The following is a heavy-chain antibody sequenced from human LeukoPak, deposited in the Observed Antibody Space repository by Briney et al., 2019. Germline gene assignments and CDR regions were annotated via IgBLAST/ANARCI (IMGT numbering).Heavy chain of an antibody. D-gene: IGHD2-2*01. Sequence: APVKVSCKASGYTFTSYDINWVRQAPGQGLEWMGWMNPNSGNTGSAQKFQGRVTMTRNTSISTAYMELSSLRSEDTAVYYFARGYKVPSALIYYYYYYMDVWGKGTTVTVS. CDR3: ARGYKVPSALIYYYYYYMDV. CDR1: GYTFTSYD. CDR2: MNPNSGNT. J-gene: IGHJ6*03. V-gene: IGHV1-8*01.